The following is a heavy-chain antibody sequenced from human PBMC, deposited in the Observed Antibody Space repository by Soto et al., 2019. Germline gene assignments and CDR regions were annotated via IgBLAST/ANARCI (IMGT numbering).Heavy chain of an antibody. CDR3: ARGNKESGHGGGYYRRDD. V-gene: IGHV4-30-4*01. D-gene: IGHD3-22*01. Sequence: SETLSLTCTVSGGSISSGDYYWSWIRQPPGKGLEWIGYIYYSGSTYYNPSLKSRVTISVDTSKNQFSLRLSSVTAADTAVYYCARGNKESGHGGGYYRRDDSGQGTLVTVSS. CDR1: GGSISSGDYY. CDR2: IYYSGST. J-gene: IGHJ4*02.